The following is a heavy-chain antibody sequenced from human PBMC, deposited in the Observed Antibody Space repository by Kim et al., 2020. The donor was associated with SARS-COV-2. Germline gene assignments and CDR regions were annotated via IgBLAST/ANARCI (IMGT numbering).Heavy chain of an antibody. CDR1: GGSISSSSYY. Sequence: SETLSLTCTVSGGSISSSSYYWGWIRQPPGKGLEWIGSIYYSGSTYYNPSLKSRVTISVDTSKNQFSLKLSSVTAADTAVYYCARLSTVVTRGGAFDIWGQGTMVTVSS. V-gene: IGHV4-39*01. CDR3: ARLSTVVTRGGAFDI. J-gene: IGHJ3*02. CDR2: IYYSGST. D-gene: IGHD4-17*01.